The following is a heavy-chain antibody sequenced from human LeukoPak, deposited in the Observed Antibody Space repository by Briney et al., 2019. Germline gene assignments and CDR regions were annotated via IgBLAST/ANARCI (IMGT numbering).Heavy chain of an antibody. CDR3: ARQGPSGYDAFDI. Sequence: SVKVSCKASGGACSTYAINWVRLAPGQGLEWLGGIIPIFGTANYAQKFQGRVTITADESTSTAYMELSSLRSEDTAVYYCARQGPSGYDAFDIWGQGTMVTVSS. CDR2: IIPIFGTA. D-gene: IGHD3-22*01. CDR1: GGACSTYA. V-gene: IGHV1-69*13. J-gene: IGHJ3*02.